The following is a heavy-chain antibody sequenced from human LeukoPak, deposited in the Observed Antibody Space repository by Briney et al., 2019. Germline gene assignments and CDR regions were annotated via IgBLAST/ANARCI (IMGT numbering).Heavy chain of an antibody. V-gene: IGHV4-39*01. J-gene: IGHJ5*02. CDR3: ASQGDSGGYYRGHDP. CDR2: VYYSGST. Sequence: SETLSLTCSVSGGSLSTSTYYWAWLRQPPGKGLEWIGCVYYSGSTWYNPSLKSRVPISVDTSKNQFSLKLTSVTAADTAVYFCASQGDSGGYYRGHDPWGQGTLVTVSS. D-gene: IGHD3-22*01. CDR1: GGSLSTSTYY.